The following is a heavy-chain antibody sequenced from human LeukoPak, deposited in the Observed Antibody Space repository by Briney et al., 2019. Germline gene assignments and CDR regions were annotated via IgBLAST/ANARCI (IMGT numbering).Heavy chain of an antibody. V-gene: IGHV4-39*01. CDR1: GGSISSSSYY. CDR3: ARRFGHVGIYNWFDP. Sequence: SETLSLTCTVSGGSISSSSYYWGWIRQPPGKGLEWIGSIYYSGSTYYNPSLKSRVTISADTSKNQFPLKLSSVTAADTAVYYCARRFGHVGIYNWFDPWGQGTLVTVSS. J-gene: IGHJ5*02. CDR2: IYYSGST. D-gene: IGHD3-10*01.